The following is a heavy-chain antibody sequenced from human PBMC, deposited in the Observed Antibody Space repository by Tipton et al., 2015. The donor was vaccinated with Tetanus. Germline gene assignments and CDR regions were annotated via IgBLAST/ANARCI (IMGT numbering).Heavy chain of an antibody. CDR1: GFTFKSYT. CDR2: TSGNSGYK. Sequence: SLRLSCVASGFTFKSYTLNWVRQAPGKGLEWVSSTSGNSGYKYYADSVKGRFTVSRDNAENTLYLQMNSLTAGDTAIYYCAKEALGVLNLWGKGTTVIVSS. CDR3: AKEALGVLNL. D-gene: IGHD1-14*01. J-gene: IGHJ6*04. V-gene: IGHV3-21*04.